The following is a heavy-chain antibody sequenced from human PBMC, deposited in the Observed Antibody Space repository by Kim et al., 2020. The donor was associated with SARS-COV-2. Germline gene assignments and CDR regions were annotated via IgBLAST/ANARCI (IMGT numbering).Heavy chain of an antibody. Sequence: SETLSLTCTVSGGSISSHYWSWIRQTPGKGPEWMGYMYNSGTTSYNPSLKSRVTISADMSNNQFSLKLSTVTAADTALYYCARSIAVGGLYYFDYWGQGILVTVSS. CDR1: GGSISSHY. CDR3: ARSIAVGGLYYFDY. V-gene: IGHV4-59*11. CDR2: MYNSGTT. D-gene: IGHD6-6*01. J-gene: IGHJ4*02.